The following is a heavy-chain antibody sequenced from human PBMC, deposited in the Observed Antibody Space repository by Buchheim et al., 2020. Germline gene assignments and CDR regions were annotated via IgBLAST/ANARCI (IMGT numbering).Heavy chain of an antibody. Sequence: EVQLVESGGGLVQPGGSLRLSCAASGFIFSSNWMHWVRQAPGKGLVWVSRINSDGSSVFYADSVKGRFTISRDNAKNKLYLQMNSLRAEDTAVYYCARGGDDYGDYYGLDVGGQGTT. CDR1: GFIFSSNW. CDR2: INSDGSSV. CDR3: ARGGDDYGDYYGLDV. J-gene: IGHJ6*02. V-gene: IGHV3-74*01. D-gene: IGHD4-17*01.